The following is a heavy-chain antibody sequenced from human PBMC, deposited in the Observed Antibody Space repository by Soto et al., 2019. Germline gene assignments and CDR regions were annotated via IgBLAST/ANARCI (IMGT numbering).Heavy chain of an antibody. V-gene: IGHV4-34*01. Sequence: QVQLQQWGAGLLKPSETLSLTCAVYGGSFSGYYWSWIRQPPGKGLGWIGEINHSGSTNYNPSLKSRVTISVDTSKNQFSLKLSSVTAADTAVYYCARDFPLIAAAGNWFDPWGQGTLVTVSS. J-gene: IGHJ5*02. CDR2: INHSGST. CDR3: ARDFPLIAAAGNWFDP. D-gene: IGHD6-13*01. CDR1: GGSFSGYY.